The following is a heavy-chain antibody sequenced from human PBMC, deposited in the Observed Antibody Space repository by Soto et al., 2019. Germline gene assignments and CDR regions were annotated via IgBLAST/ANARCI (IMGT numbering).Heavy chain of an antibody. CDR2: ISANNGNT. J-gene: IGHJ5*02. CDR3: ATQRPKGGGLDR. CDR1: GYTFTSYG. V-gene: IGHV1-18*01. Sequence: VQLVQSGAEVKKPGASVKVSCKASGYTFTSYGMSWVRQAPGQGLEWMGWISANNGNTDYAQKRQARLTMTTDITTTTPHRALRILGSDATSGYHLATQRPKGGGLDRGCKGPLATVSS. D-gene: IGHD2-2*01.